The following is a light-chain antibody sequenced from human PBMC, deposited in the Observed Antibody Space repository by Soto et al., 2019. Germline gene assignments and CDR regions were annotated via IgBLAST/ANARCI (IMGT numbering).Light chain of an antibody. CDR2: NND. Sequence: QSVVTQPPSESGTPGQRVTISCSGGSSNIGTNSVNWYQQLPGRAPKLLIYNNDLRPSGVPDRFSGSKSGTSASLAISGLQSEDEADYYCAAWDDSLNGFYVFGIGTKLTVL. J-gene: IGLJ1*01. V-gene: IGLV1-44*01. CDR3: AAWDDSLNGFYV. CDR1: SSNIGTNS.